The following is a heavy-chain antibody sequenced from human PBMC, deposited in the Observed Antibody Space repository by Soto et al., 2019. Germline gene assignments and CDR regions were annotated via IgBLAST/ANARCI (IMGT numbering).Heavy chain of an antibody. CDR1: GFTFSSYS. Sequence: GGSLRLSCAASGFTFSSYSMNWVRQAPGKGLEWVSSISSSSSYIYYADSVKGRFTISRDNAKNSLYLQMNSLRAEDTAVYYCAREGHFYAFDIWGQGTMVTVSS. V-gene: IGHV3-21*01. D-gene: IGHD3-3*02. CDR2: ISSSSSYI. J-gene: IGHJ3*02. CDR3: AREGHFYAFDI.